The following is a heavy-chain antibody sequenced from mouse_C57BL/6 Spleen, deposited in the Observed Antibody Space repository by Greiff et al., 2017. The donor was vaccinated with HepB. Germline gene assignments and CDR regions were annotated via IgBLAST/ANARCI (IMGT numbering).Heavy chain of an antibody. D-gene: IGHD5-1-1*01. V-gene: IGHV5-9-1*02. CDR2: ISSGGDYI. Sequence: EVQGVESGEGLVKPGGSLKLSCAASGFTFSSYAMSWVRQTPEKRLEWVAYISSGGDYIYYADTVKGRFTISRDNARNTLYLQMSCLKSEDTAMYYCTREKKYPFDYWGQGTTLTVSS. J-gene: IGHJ2*01. CDR3: TREKKYPFDY. CDR1: GFTFSSYA.